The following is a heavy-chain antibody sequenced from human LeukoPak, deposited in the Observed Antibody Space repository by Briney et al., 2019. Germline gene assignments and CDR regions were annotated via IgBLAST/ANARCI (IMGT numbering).Heavy chain of an antibody. Sequence: GGSLRLSCAASGFTFSSYWMSWARQAPGEGLEWVANIKQDGSEKYYVDSVKGRFTISRDNAKNSLYLQMNSLRAEDTAVYYCARSSIAVAGKPFDYWGQGTLVTVSS. CDR1: GFTFSSYW. V-gene: IGHV3-7*01. CDR2: IKQDGSEK. CDR3: ARSSIAVAGKPFDY. J-gene: IGHJ4*02. D-gene: IGHD6-19*01.